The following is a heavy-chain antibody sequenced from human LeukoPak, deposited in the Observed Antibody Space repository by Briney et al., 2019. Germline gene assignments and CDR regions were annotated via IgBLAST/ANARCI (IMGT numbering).Heavy chain of an antibody. V-gene: IGHV4-34*01. CDR3: ARTTPPDYGDYDGVRSDWFDP. Sequence: PSETLSLTCAVYGGSFSGYYWSWIRQPPGKGLEWIGEINHSGSTNYNPSLKSRVTISVDTSKNQFSLKLSSVTAADTAVYYCARTTPPDYGDYDGVRSDWFDPWGQGTLVTVSS. D-gene: IGHD4-17*01. J-gene: IGHJ5*02. CDR1: GGSFSGYY. CDR2: INHSGST.